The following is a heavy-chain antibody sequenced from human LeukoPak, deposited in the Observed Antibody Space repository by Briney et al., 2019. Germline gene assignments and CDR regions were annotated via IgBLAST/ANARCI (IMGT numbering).Heavy chain of an antibody. J-gene: IGHJ4*02. CDR1: GYSISSGYY. CDR3: ARGRLWFGELLYLDY. CDR2: IYHSGST. Sequence: SETLSLTCTVSGYSISSGYYCGWIRQPPGKGLEWIGSIYHSGSTYYNPSLKSRVTISVDTSKNQFSLKLSSVTAADTAVYYCARGRLWFGELLYLDYWGQGTLVTVSS. D-gene: IGHD3-10*01. V-gene: IGHV4-38-2*02.